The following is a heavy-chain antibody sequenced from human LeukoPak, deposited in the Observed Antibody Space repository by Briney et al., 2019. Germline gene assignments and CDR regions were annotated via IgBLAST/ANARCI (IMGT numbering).Heavy chain of an antibody. CDR3: ARDSDYYGSGSFDY. CDR2: IYYSGIT. Sequence: ETLSLTCTVSGGSISTYYWSWIRQPPGKGLEWIGCIYYSGITSYSPSLKSRVTISVDTSKNQFSLKLSSVTAADTAVYYCARDSDYYGSGSFDYWGQGTLVTVSS. D-gene: IGHD3-10*01. V-gene: IGHV4-59*01. J-gene: IGHJ4*02. CDR1: GGSISTYY.